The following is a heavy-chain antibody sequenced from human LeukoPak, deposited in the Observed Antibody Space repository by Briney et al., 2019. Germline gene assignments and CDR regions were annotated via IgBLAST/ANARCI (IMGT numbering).Heavy chain of an antibody. D-gene: IGHD1-26*01. Sequence: GGSLRLSCAAYGFTFSSYDMHWVRHARGKGLEWVSGIGNAGDKYYRGSVKGRFTISRENAKNSFYLQMNSLRAGDTAVYYCARVRWELPDYWGQGTLVTVSS. CDR3: ARVRWELPDY. CDR1: GFTFSSYD. V-gene: IGHV3-13*01. J-gene: IGHJ4*02. CDR2: IGNAGDK.